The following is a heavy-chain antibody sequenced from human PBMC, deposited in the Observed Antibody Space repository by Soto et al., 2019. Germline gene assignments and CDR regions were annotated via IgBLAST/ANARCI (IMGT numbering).Heavy chain of an antibody. CDR3: ASYYYSSGPTFDY. CDR1: GGSIRRGDHY. D-gene: IGHD3-22*01. J-gene: IGHJ4*02. Sequence: QVQLQESGPGLVKPSQPLSLTCTVSGGSIRRGDHYWSWIRQYPGKGLEWIGYIYYRGTTDDNPSLKSRLIISRDTSKNQFSLNLSSVTAADTAVYYCASYYYSSGPTFDYWGQGILVTVSS. V-gene: IGHV4-31*03. CDR2: IYYRGTT.